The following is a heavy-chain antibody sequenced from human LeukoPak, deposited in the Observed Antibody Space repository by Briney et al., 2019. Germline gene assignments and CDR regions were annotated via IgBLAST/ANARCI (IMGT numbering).Heavy chain of an antibody. V-gene: IGHV1-2*02. CDR3: ARGVHYGSGSPAVDY. Sequence: ASVKVSCKASGYTFTGYYMHWVRQAPGQGLEWMGWINPNSGGTNYAQKFQGRVTMTRDTSISTAYMELSRLRSDDTAVYYCARGVHYGSGSPAVDYWGQGTLVTVSS. D-gene: IGHD3-10*01. CDR2: INPNSGGT. CDR1: GYTFTGYY. J-gene: IGHJ4*02.